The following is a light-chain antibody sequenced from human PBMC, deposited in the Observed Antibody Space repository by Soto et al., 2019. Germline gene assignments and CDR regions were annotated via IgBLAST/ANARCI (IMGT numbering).Light chain of an antibody. CDR1: QTISSW. V-gene: IGKV1-5*03. CDR2: KAS. J-gene: IGKJ1*01. CDR3: QHYNSYSEA. Sequence: DIQMTQSPSTLSGSVGDRVTITCRASQTISSWWAWYQQKPGKAPKLLIYKASTLKSGVPSRFSGSGSGTEFTLTISSLQPDDFATYYCQHYNSYSEAFGQGTKVDIK.